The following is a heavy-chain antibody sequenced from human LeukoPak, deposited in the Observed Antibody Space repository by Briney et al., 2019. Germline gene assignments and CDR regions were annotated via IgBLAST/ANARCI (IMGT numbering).Heavy chain of an antibody. Sequence: PGGSLRLSCVASGFTFTDYFMSWVRQAPGKGLEYVSAISSNGGSTYYADSVKGRFTISRDNSKNTLYLQMSSLRAEDTAVYCCVKAEIPYYYDSSGYPEDYWGQGTLVTVSS. CDR1: GFTFTDYF. CDR3: VKAEIPYYYDSSGYPEDY. V-gene: IGHV3-64D*06. J-gene: IGHJ4*02. D-gene: IGHD3-22*01. CDR2: ISSNGGST.